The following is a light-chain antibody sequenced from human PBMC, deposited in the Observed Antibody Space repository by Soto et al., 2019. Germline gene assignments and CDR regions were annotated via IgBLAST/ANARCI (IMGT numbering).Light chain of an antibody. CDR3: SSYAGINNLGV. CDR1: SSDVGGYKY. CDR2: EVN. V-gene: IGLV2-8*01. J-gene: IGLJ1*01. Sequence: QSALTQPPSASGSPGQSVTISCTGTSSDVGGYKYVSWYQQHPGKAPTLMIFEVNKRPSGVPDRFAGSKSGNTASLTVSGLQAEEEADYYCSSYAGINNLGVFGTGTKLTVL.